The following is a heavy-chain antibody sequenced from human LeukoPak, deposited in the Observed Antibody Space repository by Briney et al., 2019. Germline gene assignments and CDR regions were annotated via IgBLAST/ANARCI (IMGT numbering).Heavy chain of an antibody. CDR3: ASALVGATVHGFDI. CDR1: GFTFSTYA. V-gene: IGHV3-23*01. J-gene: IGHJ3*02. D-gene: IGHD1-26*01. CDR2: ISSGSGST. Sequence: GGSLRLSCAASGFTFSTYALTWVRQAPGKGLEWVSGISSGSGSTYYADSVKGRFSISRDNSKNTVYLQMNSLRAEDTAIYYCASALVGATVHGFDIWGLGTMVTVSS.